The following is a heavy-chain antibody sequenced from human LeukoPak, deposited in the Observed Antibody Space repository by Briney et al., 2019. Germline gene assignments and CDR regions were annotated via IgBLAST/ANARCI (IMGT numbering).Heavy chain of an antibody. CDR3: SRSQFDY. CDR2: ISGDGTIK. CDR1: GFPFSSYW. J-gene: IGHJ4*02. V-gene: IGHV3-74*03. Sequence: GGSLRLSCEPSGFPFSSYWMLWVRQAPGKGLVWVSRISGDGTIKTYADFVRGRFTISRDNTKNIMYLQMNSQKVEDTAIYFCSRSQFDYWGQGVLVTVSS.